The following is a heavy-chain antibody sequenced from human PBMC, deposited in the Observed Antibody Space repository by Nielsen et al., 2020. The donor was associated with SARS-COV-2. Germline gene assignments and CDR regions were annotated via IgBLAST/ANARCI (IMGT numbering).Heavy chain of an antibody. D-gene: IGHD5-12*01. CDR2: ISGSGGST. V-gene: IGHV3-23*01. J-gene: IGHJ4*02. Sequence: GESLKISCAASGFTFSSYSMNWVRQAPGKGLEWVSAISGSGGSTYYADSVKGRFTISRDNSKNTLYLQMNSLRAEDTAVYYCAKDPDIVATYDYFDYWGQGTLVTVSS. CDR3: AKDPDIVATYDYFDY. CDR1: GFTFSSYS.